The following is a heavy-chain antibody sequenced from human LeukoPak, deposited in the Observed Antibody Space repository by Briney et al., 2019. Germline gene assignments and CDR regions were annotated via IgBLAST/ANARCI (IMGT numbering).Heavy chain of an antibody. D-gene: IGHD3-10*02. CDR1: GDSFTSYS. J-gene: IGHJ6*02. Sequence: ASVKVSCKASGDSFTSYSFTWVRQSPGQGIKWMGMIIPLLDIVNYAQKFQGRVTIMADKSTSTVYMELRSLRSEDTAVYYCARDISVDYVPDNYYGMDVWGQGTTVTVSS. CDR3: ARDISVDYVPDNYYGMDV. V-gene: IGHV1-69*04. CDR2: IIPLLDIV.